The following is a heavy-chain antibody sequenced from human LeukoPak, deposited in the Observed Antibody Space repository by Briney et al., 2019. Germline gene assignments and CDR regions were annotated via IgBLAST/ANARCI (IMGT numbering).Heavy chain of an antibody. CDR1: GFTFSSYG. J-gene: IGHJ4*02. V-gene: IGHV3-30*02. CDR3: ARDGGRKDDY. CDR2: IRYDGSNK. Sequence: PGGSLRLSCAASGFTFSSYGMHWVRQAPGKGLEWVAFIRYDGSNKYYADSVKGRFTISRDNSKNTLYLQMNSLRAEDTAVYYCARDGGRKDDYWGQGTLVTVSS. D-gene: IGHD2-15*01.